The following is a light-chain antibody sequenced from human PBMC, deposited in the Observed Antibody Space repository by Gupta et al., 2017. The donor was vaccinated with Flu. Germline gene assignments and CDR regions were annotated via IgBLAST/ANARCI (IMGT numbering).Light chain of an antibody. V-gene: IGKV1-33*01. CDR3: IQCVLPPRT. CDR2: EAS. CDR1: QAIKIF. J-gene: IGKJ2*02. Sequence: IHMTQSPSSLSASVSDRVTFTRRASQAIKIFLNWFQQKPGQAPKLLVHEASNLHIGVPSRFSGRGSGTDFTLTITGVVAEDVGIYFCIQCVLPPRTFGVGTKL.